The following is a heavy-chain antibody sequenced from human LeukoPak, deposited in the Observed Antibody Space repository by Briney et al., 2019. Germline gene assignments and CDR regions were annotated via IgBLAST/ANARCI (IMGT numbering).Heavy chain of an antibody. CDR3: ARARGNSVYYYYYMDV. CDR1: GFTLSSYE. V-gene: IGHV3-23*01. J-gene: IGHJ6*03. CDR2: IGYGGADS. D-gene: IGHD4-23*01. Sequence: GGSLRLSCTVSGFTLSSYEMTWFRQAPGKGLEWVSSIGYGGADSHYADSVKGRFTISRDNAKNSLYLQMNSLRAEDTAVYYCARARGNSVYYYYYMDVWGKGTTVTASS.